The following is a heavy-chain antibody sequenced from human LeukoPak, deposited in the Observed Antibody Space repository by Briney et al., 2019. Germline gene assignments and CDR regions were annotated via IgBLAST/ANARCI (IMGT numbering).Heavy chain of an antibody. D-gene: IGHD3-10*01. Sequence: SETLSLTCTVSGGSISAYYWSWVRQPAGKGLEWIARIYPSGITNYNPSLNSRVTMSVDTSKNQFSLKLSSVTAADTAVYYCARLGDRANDASGVFDYWGQGTLVTVSS. J-gene: IGHJ4*02. V-gene: IGHV4-4*07. CDR1: GGSISAYY. CDR2: IYPSGIT. CDR3: ARLGDRANDASGVFDY.